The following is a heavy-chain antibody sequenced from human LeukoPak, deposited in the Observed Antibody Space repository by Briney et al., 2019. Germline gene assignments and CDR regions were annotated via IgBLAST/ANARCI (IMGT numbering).Heavy chain of an antibody. CDR1: GGSISSYY. V-gene: IGHV4-59*01. Sequence: SETLSLTCTVSGGSISSYYWSWIRQPPGKGLEWIGYIYYSGSTNYNPSLKSRVTISVDTSKNQFSLKLSSVTAADTAVYYCARIGTAMIDYWGQGTLVTVSS. CDR2: IYYSGST. D-gene: IGHD5-18*01. J-gene: IGHJ4*02. CDR3: ARIGTAMIDY.